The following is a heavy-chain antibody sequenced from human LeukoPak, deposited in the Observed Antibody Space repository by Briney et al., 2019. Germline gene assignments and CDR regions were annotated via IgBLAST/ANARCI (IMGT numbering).Heavy chain of an antibody. CDR1: GSTFSSYG. V-gene: IGHV3-30*18. Sequence: GRSLRLSCAASGSTFSSYGMLWVRQAPGKGLEWVAVISYDGSNKYYADSVKGRFTISRDNSKNTLYLQMNSLRAEDTAVYYCAKDGSSGWYPSYWGQGTLVTVSS. D-gene: IGHD6-19*01. CDR2: ISYDGSNK. CDR3: AKDGSSGWYPSY. J-gene: IGHJ4*02.